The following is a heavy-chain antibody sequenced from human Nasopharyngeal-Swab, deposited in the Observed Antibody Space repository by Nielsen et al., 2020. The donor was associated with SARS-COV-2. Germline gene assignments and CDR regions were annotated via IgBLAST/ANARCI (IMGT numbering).Heavy chain of an antibody. CDR1: GGSISSGGYY. CDR3: ARTERGYSGRDY. J-gene: IGHJ4*02. D-gene: IGHD5-12*01. V-gene: IGHV4-31*03. Sequence: TLSLTCTVSGGSISSGGYYWSWIRQHPGKGLEWIGYIYYSGSTYYNPSLKSRVTISVDTSKNQFSLKLSSVTAADTAVYYCARTERGYSGRDYWGQGTLVTVSS. CDR2: IYYSGST.